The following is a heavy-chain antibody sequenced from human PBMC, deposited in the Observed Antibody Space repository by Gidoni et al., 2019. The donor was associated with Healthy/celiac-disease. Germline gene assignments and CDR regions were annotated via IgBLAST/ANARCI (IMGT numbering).Heavy chain of an antibody. Sequence: EVQLLESGGGVVQPGGSLRLSCPASGSTLSSYAMSWVRQAPGKGLEWVSAISGSGGSTYYADSVKGRFTISRDNSKNTLYLQMNSLRAEDTAVYYCAKCKWFGELSPCFDYWGQGTLVTVSS. CDR1: GSTLSSYA. D-gene: IGHD3-10*01. V-gene: IGHV3-23*01. J-gene: IGHJ4*02. CDR3: AKCKWFGELSPCFDY. CDR2: ISGSGGST.